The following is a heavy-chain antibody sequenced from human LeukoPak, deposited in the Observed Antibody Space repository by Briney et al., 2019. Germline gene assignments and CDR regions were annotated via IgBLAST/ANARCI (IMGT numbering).Heavy chain of an antibody. V-gene: IGHV3-72*01. CDR3: GDIGSAGTDH. CDR2: IRNKADGYNT. D-gene: IGHD5-12*01. J-gene: IGHJ4*02. CDR1: GFTFSDHY. Sequence: PGGSLRLSCAASGFTFSDHYMDWVRQAPGQGLEWVGLIRNKADGYNTIYAASVKGRFTISRDDSKNSVYLQMDSLKTEDTAVYYCGDIGSAGTDHWGQGTLVTVSS.